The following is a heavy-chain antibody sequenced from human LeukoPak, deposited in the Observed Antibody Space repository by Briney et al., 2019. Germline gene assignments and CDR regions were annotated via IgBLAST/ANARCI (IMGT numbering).Heavy chain of an antibody. CDR3: AREIIAAAGAYYSYMDV. J-gene: IGHJ6*03. CDR2: ISAYNGNT. CDR1: GYTFTSYG. V-gene: IGHV1-18*01. D-gene: IGHD6-13*01. Sequence: ASVKVSCKASGYTFTSYGISWVRQAPGQGLEWMGLISAYNGNTNYAQKLQGRVTMTTDTSTSTAYMELRSRRSYDTAVYYCAREIIAAAGAYYSYMDVWGKGTTVTVSS.